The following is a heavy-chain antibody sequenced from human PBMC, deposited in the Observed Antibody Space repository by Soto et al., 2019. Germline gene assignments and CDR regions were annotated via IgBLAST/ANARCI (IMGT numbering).Heavy chain of an antibody. CDR3: TREAGY. D-gene: IGHD6-25*01. CDR2: MYNDGRT. CDR1: GGSVSSGGFY. Sequence: QVRLQESGPGLVKPSQTLSLTCTVSGGSVSSGGFYWNWIRQHPGQGLEWIGYMYNDGRTEYNPSLKSRVSISVDTPKNQFSLKVMSVTVADTAVYYCTREAGYWGQGILVTVSS. V-gene: IGHV4-31*03. J-gene: IGHJ4*02.